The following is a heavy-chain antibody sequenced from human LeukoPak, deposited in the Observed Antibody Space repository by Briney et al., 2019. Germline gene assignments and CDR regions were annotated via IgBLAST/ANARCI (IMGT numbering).Heavy chain of an antibody. Sequence: ASVKVSCKASGGTFSSYAVSWVRQAPGQGLEWMGGIIPIFGTANYAQKFQGRVTITADKSTSTAYMELSSLRSEDTAMYYCARAGLVRGVIINWFDPWGQGTLVTVSS. V-gene: IGHV1-69*06. CDR2: IIPIFGTA. D-gene: IGHD3-10*01. J-gene: IGHJ5*02. CDR3: ARAGLVRGVIINWFDP. CDR1: GGTFSSYA.